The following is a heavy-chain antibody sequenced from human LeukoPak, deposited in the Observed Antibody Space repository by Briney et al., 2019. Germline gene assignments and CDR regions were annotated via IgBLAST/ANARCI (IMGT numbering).Heavy chain of an antibody. V-gene: IGHV1-46*01. CDR2: INPSGGST. Sequence: ASVKVSCKASGYTFTGYYMHWVRQAPGQGLEWMGIINPSGGSTSYAQKFQGRVTMTRDTSTSTVYMELSSLRSEDTAVYYCARGFVVVAGPYGMDVRGQGTTVTVSS. CDR3: ARGFVVVAGPYGMDV. CDR1: GYTFTGYY. J-gene: IGHJ6*02. D-gene: IGHD2-15*01.